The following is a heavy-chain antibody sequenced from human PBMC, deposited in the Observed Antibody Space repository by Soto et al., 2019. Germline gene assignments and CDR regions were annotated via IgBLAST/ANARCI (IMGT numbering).Heavy chain of an antibody. V-gene: IGHV3-33*06. CDR2: IRYEGSNK. CDR1: GFTFSSYG. J-gene: IGHJ5*02. CDR3: AKDQLYIRGVIHNWFDP. D-gene: IGHD3-10*02. Sequence: GGSLRLSCAASGFTFSSYGMHWVRQAPGKGLEWVAVIRYEGSNKYYAESVKGRFNNSRDNSKNTLYLQMNSLRAEDTALYYCAKDQLYIRGVIHNWFDPWGQGTLVTVSS.